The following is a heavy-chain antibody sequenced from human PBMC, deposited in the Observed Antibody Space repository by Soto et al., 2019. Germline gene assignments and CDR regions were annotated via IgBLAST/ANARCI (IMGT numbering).Heavy chain of an antibody. D-gene: IGHD6-13*01. V-gene: IGHV1-18*01. Sequence: QVQLVQFGAEVKKPGASVKVSCKASGYTFTTYGISWVRQAPGQGLEWMGCISAYSGSTKFAQKLQGRVTMTTDTSTTTAYMELRSLTSDDTAVYYCARDFTKSSSWPYYFDYWCQRTLFTVPS. CDR3: ARDFTKSSSWPYYFDY. CDR1: GYTFTTYG. J-gene: IGHJ4*02. CDR2: ISAYSGST.